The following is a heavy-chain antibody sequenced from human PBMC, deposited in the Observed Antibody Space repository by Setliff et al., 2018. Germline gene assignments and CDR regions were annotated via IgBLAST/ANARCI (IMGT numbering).Heavy chain of an antibody. CDR2: TIPMFGTT. V-gene: IGHV1-69*05. J-gene: IGHJ6*03. Sequence: SVKVSCKASGATFSSYGISWVRQATGQGLEWMGGTIPMFGTTEYAQKFQGRLTIITDESTNTAFMQLSSLRSDDTAVYYCVREGVDSRSSTDYRYYMDVWGKGTTVTVSS. CDR3: VREGVDSRSSTDYRYYMDV. CDR1: GATFSSYG. D-gene: IGHD3-22*01.